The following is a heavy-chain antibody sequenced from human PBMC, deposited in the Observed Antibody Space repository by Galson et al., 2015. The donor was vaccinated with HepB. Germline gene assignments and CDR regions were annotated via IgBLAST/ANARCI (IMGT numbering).Heavy chain of an antibody. J-gene: IGHJ6*02. CDR2: IYYSGST. CDR1: GGSISSYY. Sequence: SETLSLTCTVSGGSISSYYWSWIRQPPGKGLEWIGYIYYSGSTNYNPSLKSRVTISVDTSKNQFSLKLSSVTAADTAVYYCARVGYYYGSGSVYYYYGMDVWGQGTTVTVSS. CDR3: ARVGYYYGSGSVYYYYGMDV. D-gene: IGHD3-10*01. V-gene: IGHV4-59*01.